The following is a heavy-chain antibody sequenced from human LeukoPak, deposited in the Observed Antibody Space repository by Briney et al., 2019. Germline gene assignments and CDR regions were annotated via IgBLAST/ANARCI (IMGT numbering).Heavy chain of an antibody. J-gene: IGHJ4*02. CDR1: GFTFSSYW. CDR2: IKQDGSEK. V-gene: IGHV3-7*01. D-gene: IGHD2-15*01. CDR3: ARGLVVVAATLGY. Sequence: GGSLRLSCAASGFTFSSYWMSWVRQAPGKGLEWVANIKQDGSEKYYVDSVKGRFTISRDNAKNSLYLQMNSQRAEDTAVYYCARGLVVVAATLGYWGQGTLVTVSS.